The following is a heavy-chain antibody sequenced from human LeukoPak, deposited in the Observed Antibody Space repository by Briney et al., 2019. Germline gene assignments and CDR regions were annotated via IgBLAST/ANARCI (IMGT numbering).Heavy chain of an antibody. V-gene: IGHV3-64D*06. CDR3: VKPDLAVAGTRYFDS. CDR2: INNYGDST. J-gene: IGHJ4*02. Sequence: GGSLRLSCSASGFTFSTYPMHWVREAPGKGLGYVSAINNYGDSTYYADSVKGRFTISRDNSKNTLFLQMSSLRAEDTAVYSCVKPDLAVAGTRYFDSWGQGTLVTVSS. CDR1: GFTFSTYP. D-gene: IGHD6-19*01.